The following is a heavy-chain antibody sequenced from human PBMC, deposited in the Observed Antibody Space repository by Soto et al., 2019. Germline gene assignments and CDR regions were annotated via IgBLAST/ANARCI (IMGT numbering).Heavy chain of an antibody. CDR3: ARDDYGGKEALGAFDI. CDR2: ISYDGSNK. CDR1: GVTFSSYA. Sequence: PGGPLRPPSAASGVTFSSYAMHLVRKAPGKGLEWVAVISYDGSNKYYADSVKGRFTISRDNSKNTLYLQMNSLRAEDTAVYYCARDDYGGKEALGAFDIWGQGTMVTVSS. J-gene: IGHJ3*02. D-gene: IGHD4-17*01. V-gene: IGHV3-30-3*01.